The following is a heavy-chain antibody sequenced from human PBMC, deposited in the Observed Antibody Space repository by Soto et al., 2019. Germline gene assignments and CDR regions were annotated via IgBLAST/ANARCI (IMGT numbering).Heavy chain of an antibody. CDR1: GFTVSSNY. V-gene: IGHV3-53*01. J-gene: IGHJ5*02. CDR3: ARTGYSSSSKWFDP. Sequence: EVQLLESGGGLVQPGGSLRLSCAASGFTVSSNYMSWVRQAPGKGLEWVSVIYSGGSTYYADSVKGRFTISRDNSKNTLYLQMNSLRAEDTAVYYCARTGYSSSSKWFDPWGQGTLVTVSS. CDR2: IYSGGST. D-gene: IGHD6-6*01.